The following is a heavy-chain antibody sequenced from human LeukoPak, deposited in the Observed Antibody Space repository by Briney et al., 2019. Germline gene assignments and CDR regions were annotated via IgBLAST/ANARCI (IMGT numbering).Heavy chain of an antibody. CDR1: GGSLSSYY. V-gene: IGHV4-59*08. J-gene: IGHJ6*02. Sequence: SETLSLTCSVSGGSLSSYYWSWIRQPPGKGLEWIGHMFYSGSTKYNPSLKSRITISVDTSKNLFSLKVFSVTAADTAVYYCARHFATVTPHYYFGLDVWGQGTTVTVSS. CDR2: MFYSGST. D-gene: IGHD4-11*01. CDR3: ARHFATVTPHYYFGLDV.